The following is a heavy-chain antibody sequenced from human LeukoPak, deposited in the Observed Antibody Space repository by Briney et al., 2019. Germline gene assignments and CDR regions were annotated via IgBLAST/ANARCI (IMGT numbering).Heavy chain of an antibody. CDR1: GFTFSAYW. J-gene: IGHJ4*02. V-gene: IGHV3-7*01. CDR2: IKHDGSDK. Sequence: GGSLRLSCAASGFTFSAYWMGWVRQAPGKGLGWVANIKHDGSDKYYVDSVTGRFTISRDNAQNSLFLQMNGLRAEDMAVYYCARYGVSLDFWGQGSLVTVSS. CDR3: ARYGVSLDF. D-gene: IGHD4-17*01.